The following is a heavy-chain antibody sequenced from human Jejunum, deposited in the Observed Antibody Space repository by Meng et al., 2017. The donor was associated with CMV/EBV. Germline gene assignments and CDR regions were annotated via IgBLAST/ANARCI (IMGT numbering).Heavy chain of an antibody. D-gene: IGHD6-19*01. Sequence: GFPCSNYWMHWVRQAPGKGLVWVSRINGDGSTTAYADSVKGRFTISRDNAKNTLYLQINSLRLEDTAVYYCAKGGMYSSGSTDYWGQGTLVTVSS. CDR2: INGDGSTT. CDR3: AKGGMYSSGSTDY. CDR1: GFPCSNYW. V-gene: IGHV3-74*03. J-gene: IGHJ4*02.